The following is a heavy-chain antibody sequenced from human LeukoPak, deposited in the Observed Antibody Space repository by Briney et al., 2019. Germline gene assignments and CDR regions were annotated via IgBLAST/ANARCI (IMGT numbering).Heavy chain of an antibody. Sequence: SETLSLTCAVYGGSFNNYYWSWLRQPPGKGLEWIGEINHSGSTNYNPSLKSRVTISVDTSKNQFSLKLSSVTAADTAVYYCARRRDIVVVPAAMRGWFGFDPWGQGTLVTVSS. D-gene: IGHD2-2*01. CDR1: GGSFNNYY. J-gene: IGHJ5*02. CDR3: ARRRDIVVVPAAMRGWFGFDP. V-gene: IGHV4-34*01. CDR2: INHSGST.